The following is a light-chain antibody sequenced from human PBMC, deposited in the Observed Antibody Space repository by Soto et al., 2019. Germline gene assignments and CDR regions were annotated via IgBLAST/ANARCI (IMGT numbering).Light chain of an antibody. Sequence: IVLTQSPGTLSLSPGEGATLSCRASQSLSGSYLAWDQQRPGQAPRLLIYGAATSATGIRDRFRGSGSGTDFSLTISRLGPEDFAVSDGQQYGYSPTTFGPGTKVDIK. J-gene: IGKJ3*01. V-gene: IGKV3-20*01. CDR3: QQYGYSPTT. CDR2: GAA. CDR1: QSLSGSY.